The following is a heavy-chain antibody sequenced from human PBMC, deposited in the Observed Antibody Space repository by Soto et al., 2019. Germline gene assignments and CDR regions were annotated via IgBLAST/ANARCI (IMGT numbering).Heavy chain of an antibody. D-gene: IGHD1-26*01. J-gene: IGHJ5*02. V-gene: IGHV2-5*01. CDR2: IYWNDDK. CDR3: AREGAIVPRFFDP. Sequence: QITLKESGPTLVKPTETLTLICTFSGFSLSTNGVGVGWIRQPPGKALEWLALIYWNDDKRYSPSLQSRLTITNDTSKTRVVFTMTNLDPVDTATYYSAREGAIVPRFFDPWGQGILVTVAS. CDR1: GFSLSTNGVG.